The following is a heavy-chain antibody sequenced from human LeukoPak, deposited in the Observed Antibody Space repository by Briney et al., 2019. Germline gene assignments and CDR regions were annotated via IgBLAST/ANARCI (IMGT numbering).Heavy chain of an antibody. D-gene: IGHD2-15*01. CDR1: GFTFSSYA. CDR2: ISGSGGST. V-gene: IGHV3-23*01. J-gene: IGHJ4*02. Sequence: GGSLRLSCAASGFTFSSYAMSWVRQAPGKGLEWVSAISGSGGSTYYADSVKGRFTISRDNSKNALYLQMNSLRAEDTAVYYCAKGEVSGGSFDYWGQGTLVTVSS. CDR3: AKGEVSGGSFDY.